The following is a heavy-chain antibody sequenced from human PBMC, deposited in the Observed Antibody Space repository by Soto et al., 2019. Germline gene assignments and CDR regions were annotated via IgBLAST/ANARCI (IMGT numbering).Heavy chain of an antibody. CDR2: IDPSDSYI. D-gene: IGHD5-12*01. Sequence: PGESLKISCKGSGYSFTNYWITWVRQMTGRGLEWMGTIDPSDSYINYSPSFQGHVTISADRSISTAYLQWSTLKASDTAMYYCALAPDKNYYYYGMDVWGQGTKVTVSS. J-gene: IGHJ6*02. V-gene: IGHV5-10-1*01. CDR1: GYSFTNYW. CDR3: ALAPDKNYYYYGMDV.